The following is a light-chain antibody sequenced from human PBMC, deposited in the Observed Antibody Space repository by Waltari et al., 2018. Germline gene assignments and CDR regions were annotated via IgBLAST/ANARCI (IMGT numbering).Light chain of an antibody. V-gene: IGKV3-11*01. CDR2: DTS. J-gene: IGKJ1*01. CDR1: QSVSNM. CDR3: HQRSNWPPT. Sequence: EIVLTQSTGTLSLSPGERATRACRASQSVSNMLAWYQQKPGQAPRLLIYDTSNRATGIPARFSGSGSGTDFTLTISSLEPEDFAVYYCHQRSNWPPTFGQGTKVEI.